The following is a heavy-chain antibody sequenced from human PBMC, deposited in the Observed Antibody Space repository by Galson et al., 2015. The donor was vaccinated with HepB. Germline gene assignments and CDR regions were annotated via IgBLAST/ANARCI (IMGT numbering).Heavy chain of an antibody. CDR2: IKQDGSEK. V-gene: IGHV3-7*01. CDR1: GFTFRSYW. J-gene: IGHJ4*02. Sequence: SLRLSCAASGFTFRSYWMSWVRQAPGKGLEWVANIKQDGSEKYYVDSVKGRFTISRDNARNSLYLQINSLRAEDTAIYYCTRGQTTSEYWGQGTQVTVSS. CDR3: TRGQTTSEY. D-gene: IGHD4-11*01.